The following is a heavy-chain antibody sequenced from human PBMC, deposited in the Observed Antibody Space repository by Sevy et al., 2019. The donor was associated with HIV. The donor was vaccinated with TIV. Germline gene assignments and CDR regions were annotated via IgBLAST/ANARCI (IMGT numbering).Heavy chain of an antibody. CDR2: ISSSGSSM. Sequence: GGSLRLSCAASGFTFSSYEMNWVRQAPGKGLEWLSHISSSGSSMYYADSVKGRLTISRDNAKNSLYLQMNSLRAEDTAVHYSARGGGRIDVYSRKNALDIGGKGTMATVPS. V-gene: IGHV3-48*03. CDR3: ARGGGRIDVYSRKNALDI. J-gene: IGHJ3*02. CDR1: GFTFSSYE. D-gene: IGHD1-26*01.